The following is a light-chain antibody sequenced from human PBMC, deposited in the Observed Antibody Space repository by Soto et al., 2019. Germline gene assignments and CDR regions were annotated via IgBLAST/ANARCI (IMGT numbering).Light chain of an antibody. CDR3: QQYNFWPPLT. CDR2: AAS. J-gene: IGKJ4*01. V-gene: IGKV3-15*01. Sequence: EIVMTQSPATLSVSPGERATLSCRASQSVNSNLAWYRQKPGQAPRLLISAASTRATGVPARFSGSGSWTEFTLTNSSLQSEDSGIYSCQQYNFWPPLTLGGGTKVEIK. CDR1: QSVNSN.